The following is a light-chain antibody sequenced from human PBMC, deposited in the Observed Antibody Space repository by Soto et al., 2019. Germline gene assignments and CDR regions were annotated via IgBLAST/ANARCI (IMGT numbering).Light chain of an antibody. CDR2: EVS. CDR1: SSDVGGYNY. J-gene: IGLJ2*01. V-gene: IGLV2-8*01. Sequence: QSALTQPPSASGSPGQSVTISCTGTSSDVGGYNYVSWYQQHPGKAPKVMIYEVSKRPSGVPDRFSGSKSGNTASLTVSGLQAEDEAAYSCSSYSGINNVIFGGGTKVTVL. CDR3: SSYSGINNVI.